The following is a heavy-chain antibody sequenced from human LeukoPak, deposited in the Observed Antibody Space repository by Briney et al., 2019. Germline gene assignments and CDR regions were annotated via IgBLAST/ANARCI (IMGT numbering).Heavy chain of an antibody. Sequence: PSQTLSLTCTVSGGSISSGDYCWSWIRQRPGKGLEWIGYIYYSGSTYYNPSLKSRVTISVDTSKNQFSLKLSSVTAADTAVYYCAREVGSTDAFHIWGQGTMVTVSS. D-gene: IGHD3-10*01. V-gene: IGHV4-30-4*01. CDR1: GGSISSGDYC. J-gene: IGHJ3*02. CDR2: IYYSGST. CDR3: AREVGSTDAFHI.